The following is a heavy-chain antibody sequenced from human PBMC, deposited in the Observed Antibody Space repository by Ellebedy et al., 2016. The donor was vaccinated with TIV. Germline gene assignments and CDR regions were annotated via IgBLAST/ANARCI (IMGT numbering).Heavy chain of an antibody. CDR1: GGTFSSYA. V-gene: IGHV1-69*13. CDR2: IIPIFGSA. D-gene: IGHD2-2*01. CDR3: ARDRLSEVLNGGLGVNQLLAPYYMDV. Sequence: SVKVSXXASGGTFSSYAISWVRQAPGQGLEWMGGIIPIFGSANYAQKFQGRVTIIADESTSTAYMELSSLGSEDTAVYYCARDRLSEVLNGGLGVNQLLAPYYMDVWGKGTTVTVSS. J-gene: IGHJ6*03.